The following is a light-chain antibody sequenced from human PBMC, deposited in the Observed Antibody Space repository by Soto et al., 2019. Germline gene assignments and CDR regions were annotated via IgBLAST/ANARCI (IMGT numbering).Light chain of an antibody. CDR2: GAS. J-gene: IGKJ4*01. V-gene: IGKV3-20*01. CDR1: QTVSSSY. Sequence: EIVLTQSPGTLSLSPGERATLSCRASQTVSSSYLAWYQHKAGQAPRLLIHGASSRATGIPDRFIGSGSGTDFTLSISRLEPEDFAVYYCQQYGSSPLTFGGGTKVDIK. CDR3: QQYGSSPLT.